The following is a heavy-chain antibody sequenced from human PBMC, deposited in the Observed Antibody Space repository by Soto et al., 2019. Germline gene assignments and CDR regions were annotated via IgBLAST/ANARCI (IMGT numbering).Heavy chain of an antibody. CDR1: GGSISTGGYY. D-gene: IGHD3-16*01. Sequence: QVQLQESGPGLVKPSQTLSLTCTVSGGSISTGGYYWSWIRQAPGKGLEWIGYIYYSGSTLYNPSLKNRLIMAIDTSKNQFALKLNSVTAADTAVYFCARMYSTFGGFVFRHVKIFDSWGQGTLGTVSS. V-gene: IGHV4-31*03. J-gene: IGHJ4*02. CDR3: ARMYSTFGGFVFRHVKIFDS. CDR2: IYYSGST.